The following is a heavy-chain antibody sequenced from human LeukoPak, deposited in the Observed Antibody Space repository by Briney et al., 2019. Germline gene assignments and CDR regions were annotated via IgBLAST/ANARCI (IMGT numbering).Heavy chain of an antibody. J-gene: IGHJ6*03. CDR2: IIPIFGTA. D-gene: IGHD3-10*01. Sequence: SVKVSCKASGGTFSSYAISWVRQAPGQGLEWMGGIIPIFGTANYAQKFQGRVTITADKSTSTAYMELSSLRSEDTAVYYCARHMVGGLYYYYYMDVWGKGTTVTVSS. CDR3: ARHMVGGLYYYYYMDV. V-gene: IGHV1-69*06. CDR1: GGTFSSYA.